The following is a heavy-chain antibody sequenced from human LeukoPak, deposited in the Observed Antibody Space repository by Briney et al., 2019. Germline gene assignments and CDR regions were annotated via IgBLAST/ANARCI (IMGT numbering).Heavy chain of an antibody. CDR2: IYSGGST. Sequence: PGGSLRLSCAASGFTVSSNYMSWVRQAPGKGLEWVSVIYSGGSTYYADSVKGRFTISRDNAKNTLYLQMNSLRAEDTAVYYCARVVDSPYYDILTGYVSGSSFDPWGQGTLVTVSS. D-gene: IGHD3-9*01. J-gene: IGHJ5*02. CDR1: GFTVSSNY. V-gene: IGHV3-53*01. CDR3: ARVVDSPYYDILTGYVSGSSFDP.